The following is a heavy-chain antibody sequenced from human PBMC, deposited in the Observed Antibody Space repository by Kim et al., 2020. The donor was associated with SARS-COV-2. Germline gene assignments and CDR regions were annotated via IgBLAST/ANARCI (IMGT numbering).Heavy chain of an antibody. CDR2: IYSSGST. V-gene: IGHV4-4*07. Sequence: SETLSLTCTVYGGSISSYYWTWIRQSAGKGLEWIGHIYSSGSTNYNPSLKSRVTMSLDTSKNQFSLKLSSVTAADTALYYCARHSSGIDYWGQGTLVSVSS. J-gene: IGHJ4*02. CDR1: GGSISSYY. CDR3: ARHSSGIDY. D-gene: IGHD3-22*01.